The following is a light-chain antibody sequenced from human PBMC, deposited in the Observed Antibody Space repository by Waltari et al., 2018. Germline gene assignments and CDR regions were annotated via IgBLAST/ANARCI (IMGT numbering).Light chain of an antibody. V-gene: IGLV3-25*03. CDR1: ALPNKY. J-gene: IGLJ2*01. CDR2: KDR. Sequence: SYELTQSPSVSLSPGQTARITCSWAALPNKYVYWDQKKPGQAPGLIIFKDRERPSGIPERFSGSTSGTTVTLTITGVQAEDEADYYCLSPETRGSWVFGGGTKLTVL. CDR3: LSPETRGSWV.